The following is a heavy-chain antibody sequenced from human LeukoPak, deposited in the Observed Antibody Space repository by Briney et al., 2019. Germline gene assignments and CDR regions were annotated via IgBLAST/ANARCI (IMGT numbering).Heavy chain of an antibody. CDR1: GDSVSSNSAA. V-gene: IGHV6-1*01. CDR3: ARNLEYSSSFLAFDI. Sequence: SQTPSLTCAISGDSVSSNSAAWNWIRQSPSRGLEWPGRTYYRTSKRYNDYVLSVKSRISFNADTSKNQFSLQLNSVTPEDTAVYFCARNLEYSSSFLAFDIWGQGTMVTVSS. D-gene: IGHD6-13*01. J-gene: IGHJ3*02. CDR2: TYYRTSKRYN.